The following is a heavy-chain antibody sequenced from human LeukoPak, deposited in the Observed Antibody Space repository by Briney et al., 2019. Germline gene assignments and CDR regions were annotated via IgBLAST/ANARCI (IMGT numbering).Heavy chain of an antibody. Sequence: PSETLSLTCTVSGVSISSGSYYWSWIRQPPGKGLEWIGRIYTSGSTNYNPSLKSRVTISVDTSKNQFSLKLSSVTAADTAVYYCARDPVYSYGFDPWGQGTLVTVSS. CDR2: IYTSGST. CDR3: ARDPVYSYGFDP. CDR1: GVSISSGSYY. V-gene: IGHV4-61*02. J-gene: IGHJ5*02. D-gene: IGHD5-18*01.